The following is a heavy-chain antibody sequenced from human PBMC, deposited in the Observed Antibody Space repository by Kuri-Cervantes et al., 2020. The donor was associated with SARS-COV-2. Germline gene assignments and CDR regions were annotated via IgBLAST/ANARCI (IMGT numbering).Heavy chain of an antibody. CDR3: ARVLRFLEWLPQPQYYFDY. CDR2: IIPIFGTA. D-gene: IGHD3-3*01. CDR1: GGTFSSYA. J-gene: IGHJ4*02. Sequence: SVKVSCKASGGTFSSYAISWVRQAPGQGLEWMGGIIPIFGTANYAQKFQGRVTITADESTSTAYMELRSLRSDDTAVYYCARVLRFLEWLPQPQYYFDYWGQGTLVTVSS. V-gene: IGHV1-69*13.